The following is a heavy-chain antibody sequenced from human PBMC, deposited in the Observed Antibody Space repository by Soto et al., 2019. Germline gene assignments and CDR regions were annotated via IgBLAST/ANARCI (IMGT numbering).Heavy chain of an antibody. V-gene: IGHV1-18*04. J-gene: IGHJ4*02. Sequence: SVKVSCKASGYTFTSYGISWVRQAPGQGLEWMGWISAYNGNTNYAQKLQGRVTMTTDTSTSTAYMELRSLRSDDTAVYYCARVWGYDFWSGYNNFDYWGQGTLVTVSS. D-gene: IGHD3-3*01. CDR1: GYTFTSYG. CDR2: ISAYNGNT. CDR3: ARVWGYDFWSGYNNFDY.